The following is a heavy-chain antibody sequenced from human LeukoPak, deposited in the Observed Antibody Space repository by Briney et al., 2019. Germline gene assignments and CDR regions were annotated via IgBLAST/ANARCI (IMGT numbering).Heavy chain of an antibody. Sequence: ASVKVSCKASGYTFTGYYMHWVRQAPGQGLEWMGWTNPNSGGTNYAQKFQGWVTMTRDTSISTAYMELSRLRSDDTAVYYCAIAYCGGDCYFDYWGQGTLVTVSS. CDR2: TNPNSGGT. J-gene: IGHJ4*02. CDR3: AIAYCGGDCYFDY. V-gene: IGHV1-2*04. D-gene: IGHD2-21*02. CDR1: GYTFTGYY.